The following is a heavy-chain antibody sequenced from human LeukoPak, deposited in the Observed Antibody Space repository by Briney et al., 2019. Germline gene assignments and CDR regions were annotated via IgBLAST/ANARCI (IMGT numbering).Heavy chain of an antibody. CDR3: AKDLYGSGWYNYFDP. J-gene: IGHJ5*02. Sequence: PGGSLSLSCAASGFTVSTFGMHWVRQAPGKGLEWVTMISHDGSEKYYVDSVKGRFTISRDNSKNTLYLQMNSLRTEDTAMYYCAKDLYGSGWYNYFDPWGQGTLVTVSS. D-gene: IGHD6-19*01. CDR1: GFTVSTFG. CDR2: ISHDGSEK. V-gene: IGHV3-30*18.